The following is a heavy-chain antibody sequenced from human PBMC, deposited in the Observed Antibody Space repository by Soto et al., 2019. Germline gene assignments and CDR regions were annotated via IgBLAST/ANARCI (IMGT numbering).Heavy chain of an antibody. CDR1: GYTFTSYD. CDR3: XRXXHXGSSDY. V-gene: IGHV1-8*01. J-gene: IGHJ4*02. D-gene: IGHD1-26*01. Sequence: QVQLVQSGAEVKKPGASVKVSCKASGYTFTSYDINWVRQATGQGLEWMGWMNPNSGNTGYAQKFQGRVTMTRNTSISTAYMELSSXXXXXXXXXXXXRXXHXGSSDYWGQGTLVTVXS. CDR2: MNPNSGNT.